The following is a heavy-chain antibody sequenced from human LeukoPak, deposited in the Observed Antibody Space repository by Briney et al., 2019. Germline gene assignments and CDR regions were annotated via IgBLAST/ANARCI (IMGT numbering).Heavy chain of an antibody. J-gene: IGHJ3*02. Sequence: GASVKVSCKASGYTFTGYYMHWVRQAPGQGLEWMGWINPNSGGTNYAQKFQGRVTMTRDTSISTAYMELSRLRSDDTAVYYCARDHLPYVPAVLFDIWGQGTMVTVSS. CDR1: GYTFTGYY. V-gene: IGHV1-2*02. CDR2: INPNSGGT. CDR3: ARDHLPYVPAVLFDI. D-gene: IGHD2-2*01.